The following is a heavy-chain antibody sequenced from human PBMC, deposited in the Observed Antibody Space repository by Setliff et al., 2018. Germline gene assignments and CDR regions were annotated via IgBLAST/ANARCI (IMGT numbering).Heavy chain of an antibody. J-gene: IGHJ6*02. CDR1: GYSFTSYW. D-gene: IGHD3-22*01. CDR2: IYPGDSGT. Sequence: PGESLKISCKGSGYSFTSYWIGWVRQMPGKGLEWMGIIYPGDSGTRYSPSFQGQVTISADKSISTAYLQWSSLKASDTAMYYCARYDSSGYHYYYGMDVWGQGTTVTVSS. CDR3: ARYDSSGYHYYYGMDV. V-gene: IGHV5-51*01.